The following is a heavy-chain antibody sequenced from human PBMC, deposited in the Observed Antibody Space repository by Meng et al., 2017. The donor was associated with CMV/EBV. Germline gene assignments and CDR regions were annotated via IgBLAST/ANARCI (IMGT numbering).Heavy chain of an antibody. D-gene: IGHD6-6*01. Sequence: ASVKVSCKASGYTFTGYYMHWVRQAPGQGLEWMGWINPSGGSTSYAQKFQGRVTMTRDTSTSTVYMELSSLRSEDTAVYYCARAISSSSVWYYYYGMDVWGQGTTVTVSS. CDR2: INPSGGST. CDR3: ARAISSSSVWYYYYGMDV. V-gene: IGHV1-46*01. CDR1: GYTFTGYY. J-gene: IGHJ6*02.